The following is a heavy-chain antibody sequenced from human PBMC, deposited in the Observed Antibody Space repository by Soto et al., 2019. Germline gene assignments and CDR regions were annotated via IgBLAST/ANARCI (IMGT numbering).Heavy chain of an antibody. V-gene: IGHV1-69*13. Sequence: SVKVSCKASGGTFSSYAISWVRQAPGQGLEWMGGIIPIFGTADYAQKFQGRVTITADESTSTAYMELSSLRSEDTAVYYCARDLSSGWPQSFDPWGQGTLVTVSS. CDR2: IIPIFGTA. CDR1: GGTFSSYA. D-gene: IGHD6-19*01. J-gene: IGHJ5*02. CDR3: ARDLSSGWPQSFDP.